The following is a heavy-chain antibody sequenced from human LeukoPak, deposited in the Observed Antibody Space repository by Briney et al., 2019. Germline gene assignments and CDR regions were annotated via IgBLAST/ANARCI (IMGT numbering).Heavy chain of an antibody. CDR3: ARPLNKDSSGYYFSLYYYYGMDV. J-gene: IGHJ6*02. Sequence: GGSLRLSCAASGFTFSYYYMSWIRQAPGKGLEWVSYISSSGSTIYYADSVKGRFTISRDNAKNSLYLQMNSLRAEDTAVYYCARPLNKDSSGYYFSLYYYYGMDVWGQGTTVTVSS. CDR2: ISSSGSTI. V-gene: IGHV3-11*01. D-gene: IGHD3-22*01. CDR1: GFTFSYYY.